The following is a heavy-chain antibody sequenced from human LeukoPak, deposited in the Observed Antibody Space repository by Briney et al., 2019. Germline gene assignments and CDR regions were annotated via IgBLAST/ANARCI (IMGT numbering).Heavy chain of an antibody. J-gene: IGHJ5*02. CDR1: GGSISSYY. D-gene: IGHD6-19*01. Sequence: SETLSLTCTVSGGSISSYYWSWIRQPPGEGLEWIGYIYYSGSTNYNPSLKSRVTISVDTSKNQFSLKLSSVTAADTAVYYCARGGWYSRFDPWGQGTLVTVSS. V-gene: IGHV4-59*08. CDR2: IYYSGST. CDR3: ARGGWYSRFDP.